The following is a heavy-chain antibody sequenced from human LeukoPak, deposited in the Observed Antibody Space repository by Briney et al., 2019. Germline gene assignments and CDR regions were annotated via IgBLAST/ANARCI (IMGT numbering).Heavy chain of an antibody. J-gene: IGHJ4*02. D-gene: IGHD4-23*01. CDR2: IYSGGST. V-gene: IGHV3-66*01. Sequence: GGSLRLSCAASVFTFTNYWMSWVRQAPGKGLEWVSVIYSGGSTYYADSVKGRFTISRDKNTLYLQMNSLRAEDTAVYYCARDSVVTPTPALWYWGQGTLVTVSS. CDR1: VFTFTNYW. CDR3: ARDSVVTPTPALWY.